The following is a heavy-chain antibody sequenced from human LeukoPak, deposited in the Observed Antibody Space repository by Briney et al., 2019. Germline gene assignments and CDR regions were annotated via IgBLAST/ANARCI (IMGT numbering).Heavy chain of an antibody. CDR3: ATRYPYYYDSSGPLGNAFDI. Sequence: SETLSLTCTVSGGSISSSSYYWGWIRQPPGKGLGWIGSIYHSGSTYYNPSLKSRVTISVDTSKNQFSLKLSSVTAADTAVYYCATRYPYYYDSSGPLGNAFDIWGQGTMVTVSS. CDR2: IYHSGST. D-gene: IGHD3-22*01. V-gene: IGHV4-39*07. CDR1: GGSISSSSYY. J-gene: IGHJ3*02.